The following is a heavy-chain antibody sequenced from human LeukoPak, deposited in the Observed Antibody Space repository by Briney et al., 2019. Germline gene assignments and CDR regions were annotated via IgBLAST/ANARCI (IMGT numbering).Heavy chain of an antibody. Sequence: GGSLRLSCAASGFALSSHWMTWVRQVPGRGPEWVANVNRDGSETYYLDSVKGRFTVSKDDAKSSLYLQMNSLRAEDTALYHCARNNGMDVWGQGTTVIVSS. V-gene: IGHV3-7*03. J-gene: IGHJ6*02. CDR1: GFALSSHW. CDR2: VNRDGSET. CDR3: ARNNGMDV.